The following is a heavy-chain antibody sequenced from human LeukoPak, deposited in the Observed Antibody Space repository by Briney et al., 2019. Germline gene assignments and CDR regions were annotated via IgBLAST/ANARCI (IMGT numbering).Heavy chain of an antibody. CDR3: AKVSGSLRESWFDP. D-gene: IGHD1-26*01. Sequence: ASVKVSCKASGYTFTSYGISWVRQAPGQGLEWMGWISAYNGNTNYAQKLQGRVTMTTDTSTSTAYKELRSLRSDDTAVYYCAKVSGSLRESWFDPWGQGTLVTVSS. CDR2: ISAYNGNT. V-gene: IGHV1-18*01. CDR1: GYTFTSYG. J-gene: IGHJ5*02.